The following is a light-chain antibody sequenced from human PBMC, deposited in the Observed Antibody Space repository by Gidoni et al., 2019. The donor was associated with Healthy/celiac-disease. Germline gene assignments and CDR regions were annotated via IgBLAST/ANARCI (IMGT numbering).Light chain of an antibody. CDR1: QSVSSSY. V-gene: IGKV3-20*01. Sequence: EIVLTQSPGTLSLSPGERATLSCRDSQSVSSSYLAWYQQKPGQAPRLLIYGASSRATGIPDRFSGSGSGTDFTLTISRLEPEDFAVYYCQQYGSPPFGPGTKVDIK. J-gene: IGKJ3*01. CDR3: QQYGSPP. CDR2: GAS.